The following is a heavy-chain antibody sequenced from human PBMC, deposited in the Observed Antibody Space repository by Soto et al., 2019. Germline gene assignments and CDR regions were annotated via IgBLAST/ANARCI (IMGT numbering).Heavy chain of an antibody. V-gene: IGHV4-34*01. J-gene: IGHJ4*02. CDR1: GGSFSGYY. CDR2: INHSGST. D-gene: IGHD2-2*01. CDR3: ARDKAAIVNRHFDY. Sequence: QVQLQQWGAGLLKPSETLSLTCAVYGGSFSGYYWSWIRQPPGKGLEWIGEINHSGSTNYNPSLKSRFTISVDTSKNQFSLKLSSVTAADTAVYYCARDKAAIVNRHFDYWGQGTLVTVSS.